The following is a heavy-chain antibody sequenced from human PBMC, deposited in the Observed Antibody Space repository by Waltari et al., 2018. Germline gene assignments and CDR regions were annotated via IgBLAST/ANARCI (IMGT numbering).Heavy chain of an antibody. J-gene: IGHJ4*02. CDR1: SYPFSRYG. V-gene: IGHV1-18*01. Sequence: QFQLVQSGTEVREPGASVTVSCQASSYPFSRYGISLVRQAPGQGLEGMGWISAYNGNTNFAQKLQGRVTMTTDTYTSTAYMELRSLRSDDTAVYYCARDAHLYYYDSSGYLGDYWGQGTLVTVSS. CDR3: ARDAHLYYYDSSGYLGDY. CDR2: ISAYNGNT. D-gene: IGHD3-22*01.